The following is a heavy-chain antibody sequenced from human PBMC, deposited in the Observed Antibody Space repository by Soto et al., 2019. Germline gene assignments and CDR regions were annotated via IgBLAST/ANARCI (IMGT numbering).Heavy chain of an antibody. CDR3: ATAIASSCWYKNHYSYGIDV. CDR1: GYTLTELS. V-gene: IGHV1-24*01. D-gene: IGHD6-13*01. CDR2: FELEEGET. Sequence: QVQLVQSGAEVKKPGASVKVSCKVSGYTLTELSMHWVRQAPGKGLEWMGGFELEEGETIHAQKFQGRVTMTEDTSTATAYMELSSLRSEATAVYYCATAIASSCWYKNHYSYGIDVWGQGTTVTVS. J-gene: IGHJ6*02.